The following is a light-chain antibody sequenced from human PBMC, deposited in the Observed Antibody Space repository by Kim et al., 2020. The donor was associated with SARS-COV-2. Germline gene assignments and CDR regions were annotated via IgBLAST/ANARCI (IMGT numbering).Light chain of an antibody. CDR2: DAS. J-gene: IGKJ2*04. Sequence: LSPVERATLACRASQSVDISLAWYQQKPGQAPRLLIYDASDRATGIPARFSGSGSGTDFTLTISSLEPEDFAVYYCQQRSIWPPGSFGQGTKLEI. CDR3: QQRSIWPPGS. V-gene: IGKV3-11*01. CDR1: QSVDIS.